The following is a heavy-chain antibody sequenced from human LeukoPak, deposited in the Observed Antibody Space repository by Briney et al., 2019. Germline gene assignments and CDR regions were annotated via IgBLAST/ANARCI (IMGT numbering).Heavy chain of an antibody. CDR1: GMRFSDFY. J-gene: IGHJ6*03. V-gene: IGHV3-53*01. D-gene: IGHD1-1*01. Sequence: GGSLRLSCAASGMRFSDFYMSWVRQAPGKGLEWVSVIYSGGSTYYADSVKGRFTISRDNSKNTLYLQMNSLRAEDTAVYYCARQESQLNYYMDVWGKGTTVTVSS. CDR3: ARQESQLNYYMDV. CDR2: IYSGGST.